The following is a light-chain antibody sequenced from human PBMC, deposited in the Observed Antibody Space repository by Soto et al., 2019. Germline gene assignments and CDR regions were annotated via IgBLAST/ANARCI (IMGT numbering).Light chain of an antibody. CDR1: QSVSIN. CDR2: DAS. J-gene: IGKJ5*01. Sequence: IVLTQSPATLSVSPVERATLSCRAIQSVSINLAWYQQKPGQAPRLLIYDASNRPTGIPARFSGSGSGTDFTLTISSLEPEDFAVYYCQQRSNWPPPITFGQGTRLEIK. V-gene: IGKV3-11*01. CDR3: QQRSNWPPPIT.